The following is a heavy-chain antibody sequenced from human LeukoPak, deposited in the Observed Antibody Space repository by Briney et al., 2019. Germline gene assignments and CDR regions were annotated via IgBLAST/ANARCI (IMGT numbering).Heavy chain of an antibody. Sequence: SXKVSCXXSGGTFSSYAISWVRQAPGQGLEWMGRIIPILGIANYAQKFQGRVTITADKSTSTAYMELSSLRSEDTAVYYCARGDYYDSSGYYRGAFDIWGQGTMVTVSS. J-gene: IGHJ3*02. CDR3: ARGDYYDSSGYYRGAFDI. V-gene: IGHV1-69*04. CDR1: GGTFSSYA. D-gene: IGHD3-22*01. CDR2: IIPILGIA.